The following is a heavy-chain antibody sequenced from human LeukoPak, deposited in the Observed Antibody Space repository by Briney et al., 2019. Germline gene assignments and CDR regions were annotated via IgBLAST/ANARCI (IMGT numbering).Heavy chain of an antibody. J-gene: IGHJ6*03. CDR3: AKNGDRGAYCTGGTCYPYFYYYMDV. V-gene: IGHV3-23*01. Sequence: GGSLRLSCAASGITFSSYGMSWVRQAPGKGLEWGSSISSTGGTTYYADSLKGRFTISRDNSKNTLYLQMNSLRAEDTAIYYCAKNGDRGAYCTGGTCYPYFYYYMDVWGKGTTVTI. D-gene: IGHD2-15*01. CDR1: GITFSSYG. CDR2: ISSTGGTT.